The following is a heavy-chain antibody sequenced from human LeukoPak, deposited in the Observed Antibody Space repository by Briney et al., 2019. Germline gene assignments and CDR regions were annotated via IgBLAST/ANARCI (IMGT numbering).Heavy chain of an antibody. CDR3: SVRRVNMVRGVNFDY. D-gene: IGHD3-10*01. CDR2: ISSSSSTI. V-gene: IGHV3-48*02. J-gene: IGHJ4*02. CDR1: GFTFSSYS. Sequence: GGSLRLSCAASGFTFSSYSMNWVRQAPGKGLEWVSYISSSSSTIYYADSVKGRFTISRDNAKNSLYLQMNSLRDEDTAVYYCSVRRVNMVRGVNFDYWGQGTLVTVSS.